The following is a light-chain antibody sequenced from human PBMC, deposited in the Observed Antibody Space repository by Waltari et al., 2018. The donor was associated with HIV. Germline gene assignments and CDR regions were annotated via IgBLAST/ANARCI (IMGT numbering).Light chain of an antibody. V-gene: IGKV1-39*01. CDR2: AAA. CDR1: RSISTY. CDR3: QQSYTSPRD. J-gene: IGKJ1*01. Sequence: DIQMTQSPSPLSASVGDRVTITCRASRSISTYLNWYQFKPGKAPKLLIFAAASLQSGVPSRFSGSGSGTDFTLIISSLQPEDFATYYCQQSYTSPRDFGQGTKVEIK.